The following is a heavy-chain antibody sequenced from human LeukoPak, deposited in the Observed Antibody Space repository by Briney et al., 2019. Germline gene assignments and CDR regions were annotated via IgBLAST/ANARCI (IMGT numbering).Heavy chain of an antibody. J-gene: IGHJ6*02. CDR1: GYTFTGYY. D-gene: IGHD2-2*01. V-gene: IGHV1-2*04. Sequence: AASVKVSCKASGYTFTGYYMHGVRQAPGQGLEWMGWINPNSGGTNYAQKFQGWVTMTRDTSISTAYMELSRLRSDDTAVYYCARVREYCSSTSCHPQNYGKDVWGQGTTVTVSS. CDR3: ARVREYCSSTSCHPQNYGKDV. CDR2: INPNSGGT.